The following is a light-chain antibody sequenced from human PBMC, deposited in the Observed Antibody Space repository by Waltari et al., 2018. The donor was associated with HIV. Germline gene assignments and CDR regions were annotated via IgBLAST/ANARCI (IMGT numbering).Light chain of an antibody. CDR3: GTWYSSLRIMV. CDR2: AKN. J-gene: IGLJ2*01. CDR1: TSNIGNGD. Sequence: QSVLTQPPSVSAAPGQRVTISCSGSTSNIGNGDVSWYQQVPGTAPKLPTYAKNKRTPGSPDRFSGSKSGTSATLDITGLETGDEADYDCGTWYSSLRIMVFGGGTKVTVL. V-gene: IGLV1-51*01.